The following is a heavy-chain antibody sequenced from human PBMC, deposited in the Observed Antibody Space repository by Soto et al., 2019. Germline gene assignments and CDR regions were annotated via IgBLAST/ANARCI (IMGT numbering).Heavy chain of an antibody. D-gene: IGHD3-3*01. CDR2: ISGSGGST. Sequence: GGSLRLSCAASGFTFSSYAMSWVRQAPGKGLEWVSAISGSGGSTYYADSVKGRFTISRDNSKNTLYLQMNSLRAEDTAVYYCAKDINYDFWRTNSAYWGQGTLVTVSS. V-gene: IGHV3-23*01. CDR3: AKDINYDFWRTNSAY. J-gene: IGHJ4*02. CDR1: GFTFSSYA.